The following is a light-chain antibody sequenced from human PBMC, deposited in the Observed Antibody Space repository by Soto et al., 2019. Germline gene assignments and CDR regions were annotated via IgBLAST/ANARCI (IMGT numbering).Light chain of an antibody. CDR1: QGIFTF. CDR2: AAS. V-gene: IGKV1-39*01. J-gene: IGKJ4*01. CDR3: QQIYNTPVT. Sequence: DIQMTQSPSSLSASVGDRVTISCRASQGIFTFVNWYQQKPGRAPKLLIFAASNLQSGVPSRFSGSGSGTDFTLTIVNLQPEDFATYYCQQIYNTPVTFGGGTK.